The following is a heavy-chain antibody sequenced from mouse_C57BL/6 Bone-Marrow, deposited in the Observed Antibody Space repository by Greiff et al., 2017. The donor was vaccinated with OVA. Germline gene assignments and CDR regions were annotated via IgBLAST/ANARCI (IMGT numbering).Heavy chain of an antibody. CDR2: INPNNGGT. CDR1: GYTFTDYN. J-gene: IGHJ4*01. D-gene: IGHD4-1*01. CDR3: ARWKTGFYAVDY. V-gene: IGHV1-22*01. Sequence: VQLQQSGPELVKPGASAKMSCKASGYTFTDYNMHWVKQSHGKSLEWIGYINPNNGGTSYNQKFKGKATLTVNKSSSTAYMELRSLTSEDSAVYYCARWKTGFYAVDYWGQGTSVTVSS.